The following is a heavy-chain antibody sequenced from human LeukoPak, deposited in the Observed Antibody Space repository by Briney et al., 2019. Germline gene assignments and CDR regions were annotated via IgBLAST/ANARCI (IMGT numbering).Heavy chain of an antibody. D-gene: IGHD3-3*01. CDR1: GGSFSGYY. J-gene: IGHJ3*02. Sequence: SETLSLTCAVYGGSFSGYYWSWIRQPPGKGLEWIGEINHSGSTNYNPSLKSRVTISVDTSKNQFFLKLSSVTAADTAVYYCARGSLVYDFWSGYYAMNAFDIWGQGTMVTVSS. CDR3: ARGSLVYDFWSGYYAMNAFDI. V-gene: IGHV4-34*01. CDR2: INHSGST.